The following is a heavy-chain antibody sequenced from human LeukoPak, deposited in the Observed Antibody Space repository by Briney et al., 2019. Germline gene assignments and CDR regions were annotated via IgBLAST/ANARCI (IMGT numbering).Heavy chain of an antibody. CDR1: GGSISSTGYY. V-gene: IGHV4-61*08. Sequence: SETLSLTCTVSGGSISSTGYYWTWIRQPPGKGLEWIGYIYYSGSTNYNPSLKSRVTISLDMSKNQFSLKLSSVTAADTAVYFCAREATITVAGTRKFDYWGQGTLVTVSS. J-gene: IGHJ4*02. CDR3: AREATITVAGTRKFDY. CDR2: IYYSGST. D-gene: IGHD6-19*01.